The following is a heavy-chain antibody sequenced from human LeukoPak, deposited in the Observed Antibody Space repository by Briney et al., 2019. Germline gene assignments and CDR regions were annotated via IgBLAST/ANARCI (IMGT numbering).Heavy chain of an antibody. CDR2: IMKDGGDK. CDR1: GFTFTNYW. D-gene: IGHD3-10*02. Sequence: GGSLRLSCAASGFTFTNYWMTWVRQAPGKGXEWVANIMKDGGDKYYVDSVKGRFTISRDNAKNSVYLQMDGLRAEDTAVYYCVRDRDYYVFDLWGQGTLVTVSS. V-gene: IGHV3-7*01. CDR3: VRDRDYYVFDL. J-gene: IGHJ4*02.